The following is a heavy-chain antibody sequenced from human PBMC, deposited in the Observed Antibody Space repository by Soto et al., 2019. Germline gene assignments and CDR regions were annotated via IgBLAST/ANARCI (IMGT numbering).Heavy chain of an antibody. CDR1: GGTFSSYT. V-gene: IGHV1-69*02. Sequence: QVQLVQSGAEVKKPGSSVKVSCTASGGTFSSYTISWVRQAPGQGLEWMGRIIPILGIANYAQKFQGRVTITAYKSTRTAYMELSSLRSGDTAVYYCAVHPVVYLVNANWFDPWGHGTLVTVSS. CDR3: AVHPVVYLVNANWFDP. D-gene: IGHD3-22*01. CDR2: IIPILGIA. J-gene: IGHJ5*02.